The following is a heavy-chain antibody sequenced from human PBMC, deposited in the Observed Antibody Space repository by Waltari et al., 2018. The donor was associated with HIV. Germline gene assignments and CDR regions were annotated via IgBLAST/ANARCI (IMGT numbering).Heavy chain of an antibody. CDR3: AKEGATLTTSAYFYYYGMGV. CDR2: MRYDGTNK. D-gene: IGHD4-4*01. J-gene: IGHJ6*02. CDR1: GFTFTGYD. V-gene: IGHV3-30*02. Sequence: QVQLVESGGGVVQPGGSLRLSCAASGFTFTGYDIHWVRQAPGKGLEWVAFMRYDGTNKYYADSVKGRFNISRDNSKNSLYLQMNSLRAEDTALYYCAKEGATLTTSAYFYYYGMGVWGQGTTVTVSS.